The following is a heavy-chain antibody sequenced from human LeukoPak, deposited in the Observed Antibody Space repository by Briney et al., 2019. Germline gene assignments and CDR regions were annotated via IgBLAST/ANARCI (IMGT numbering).Heavy chain of an antibody. J-gene: IGHJ6*04. V-gene: IGHV5-10-1*01. CDR2: IDPSDSYT. CDR3: ASSRAATAYYYYGMDV. CDR1: GYSFTSYW. D-gene: IGHD2-15*01. Sequence: GESLKISCKGSGYSFTSYWIIWVRQMPGKGLEWMGRIDPSDSYTNYSPSFQGHVTISADKSISTAYLQWSSLKASDTAMYYCASSRAATAYYYYGMDVWGKGTTVTVSS.